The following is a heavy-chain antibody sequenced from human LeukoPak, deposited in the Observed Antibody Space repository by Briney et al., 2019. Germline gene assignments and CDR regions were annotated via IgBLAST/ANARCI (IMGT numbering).Heavy chain of an antibody. CDR1: GFTVSAIY. CDR3: ARGRYDSSGYYIYDAFDM. V-gene: IGHV3-53*01. D-gene: IGHD3-22*01. CDR2: IYSGGST. J-gene: IGHJ3*02. Sequence: PGGSLRLSCAASGFTVSAIYMSWVRQAPGKGLEWVSAIYSGGSTYYADSVKGRFTISRDNSKNTLYLQMNSLRAEDTAVYYCARGRYDSSGYYIYDAFDMWGQGTMVTVSS.